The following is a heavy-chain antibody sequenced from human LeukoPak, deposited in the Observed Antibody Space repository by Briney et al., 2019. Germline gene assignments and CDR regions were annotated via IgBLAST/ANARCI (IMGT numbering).Heavy chain of an antibody. CDR1: GFTFDDYA. CDR3: AKDNLADIGGADLNWFDP. D-gene: IGHD2-15*01. V-gene: IGHV3-9*01. Sequence: SGGSLRLSCAASGFTFDDYAMHWVRQAPGKGLEWVSGISWNSGSIGYADSVKGRFTISRDNAKNPLYLQMNSLRAEDTALYYCAKDNLADIGGADLNWFDPWGQGTLVTVSS. CDR2: ISWNSGSI. J-gene: IGHJ5*02.